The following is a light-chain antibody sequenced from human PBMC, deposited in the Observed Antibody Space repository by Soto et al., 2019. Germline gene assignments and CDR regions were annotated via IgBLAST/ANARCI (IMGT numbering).Light chain of an antibody. V-gene: IGKV3-15*01. Sequence: EIVLTQSPATLSVSPGERATLSCRTSQIIGTNLAWYQQKPGQAPRLLIYGAFIRAPGFPVRFRGTGSGSEFTLTISSLQSEDGALYYGQQYDKWPYTFGQGTNLEIK. CDR2: GAF. J-gene: IGKJ2*01. CDR3: QQYDKWPYT. CDR1: QIIGTN.